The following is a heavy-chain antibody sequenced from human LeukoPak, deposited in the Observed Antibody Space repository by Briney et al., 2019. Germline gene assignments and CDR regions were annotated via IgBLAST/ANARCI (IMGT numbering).Heavy chain of an antibody. CDR3: AKGPQSTYYYYMDV. J-gene: IGHJ6*03. CDR1: GFTFSSYA. CDR2: ISGRGGST. D-gene: IGHD2-2*01. Sequence: GESLKISCAASGFTFSSYAMSWARQAPGKGLEWVSGISGRGGSTYYAGSVKGRFTISRVNSKNTLYLQMNSLIAEETAVYYCAKGPQSTYYYYMDVWGKGTTVTVSS. V-gene: IGHV3-23*01.